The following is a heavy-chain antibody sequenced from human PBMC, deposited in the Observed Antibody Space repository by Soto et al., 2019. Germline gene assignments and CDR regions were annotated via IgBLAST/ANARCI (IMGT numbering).Heavy chain of an antibody. CDR2: IYYSGTT. CDR1: GGSITNYY. J-gene: IGHJ4*02. D-gene: IGHD6-13*01. Sequence: PSETLSLTCTVSGGSITNYYWSWIRQPPGKGLEWIGYIYYSGTTNYNPSLKSRVTISVDTSKNQFSLNLRSVTAADTAVYYCARDSEQHVVRYFDRWGQGTLVTVSS. CDR3: ARDSEQHVVRYFDR. V-gene: IGHV4-59*01.